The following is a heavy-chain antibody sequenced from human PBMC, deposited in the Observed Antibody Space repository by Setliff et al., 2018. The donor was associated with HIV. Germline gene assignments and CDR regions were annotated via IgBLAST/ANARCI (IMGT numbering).Heavy chain of an antibody. CDR1: GFTFDNAW. CDR3: ARSVIGYYYYGMDV. J-gene: IGHJ6*02. D-gene: IGHD3-10*01. CDR2: MSSKTRGGAP. V-gene: IGHV3-15*01. Sequence: GSLRLSCTVSGFTFDNAWMAWVRQAPGEGLEWVGHMSSKTRGGAPDYAAPVKGRFTISRDYSKNTFYLQMDSLKTEDTAVYYCARSVIGYYYYGMDVWGQGTLVTVSS.